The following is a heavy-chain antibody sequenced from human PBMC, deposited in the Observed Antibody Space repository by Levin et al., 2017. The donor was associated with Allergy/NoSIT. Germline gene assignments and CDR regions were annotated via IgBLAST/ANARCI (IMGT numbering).Heavy chain of an antibody. CDR1: GGSFSGYY. CDR2: INHSGST. V-gene: IGHV4-34*01. J-gene: IGHJ2*01. CDR3: ARRQQLVEGRYFDL. D-gene: IGHD6-13*01. Sequence: SQTLSLTCAVYGGSFSGYYWSWIRQPPGKGLEWIGEINHSGSTNYNPSLKSRVTISVDTSKNQFSLKLSSVTAADTAVYYGARRQQLVEGRYFDLWGRGTLVTVSS.